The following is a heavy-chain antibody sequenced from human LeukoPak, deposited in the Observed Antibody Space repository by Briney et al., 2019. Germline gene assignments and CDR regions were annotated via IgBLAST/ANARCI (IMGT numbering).Heavy chain of an antibody. CDR1: GGSFSSYY. Sequence: SATLSLTCAVYGGSFSSYYWSWIRRPPGKGLEGIGEINHSGSTNYNPSLKSRVTISVDTFKNQFSLKLSSVTAADTAMYYCARYRVAIDYYFDYWGQGTLVTVSS. CDR3: ARYRVAIDYYFDY. CDR2: INHSGST. D-gene: IGHD3-3*01. V-gene: IGHV4-34*01. J-gene: IGHJ4*02.